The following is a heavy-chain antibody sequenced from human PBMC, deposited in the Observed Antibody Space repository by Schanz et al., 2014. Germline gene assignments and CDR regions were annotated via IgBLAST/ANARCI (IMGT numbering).Heavy chain of an antibody. CDR2: IISILGIP. CDR3: ARSGSSNWYFFDY. V-gene: IGHV1-69*02. Sequence: QVQLVQSGAEVKKPGSSVKVSCKASGGTFSSYTISWVRQAPGQGLEWMGRIISILGIPNYAQKFQGRVTITADKSTFTAYMDVSSLRSEDTAVYYCARSGSSNWYFFDYWGQGTLVIVSS. D-gene: IGHD6-13*01. CDR1: GGTFSSYT. J-gene: IGHJ4*02.